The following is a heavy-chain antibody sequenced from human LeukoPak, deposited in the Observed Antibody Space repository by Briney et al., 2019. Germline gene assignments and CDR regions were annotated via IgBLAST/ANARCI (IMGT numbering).Heavy chain of an antibody. D-gene: IGHD3-22*01. Sequence: SETLSLTCTVSGGSISSYYWSWIRQPPGKGLEWIGYIYYSGSTNYNPSLKSRVTISVDTSKNQFSLKLSSVTAADTAVYYCARVPRGSSGYYWFDPWGQGTLVTVSS. V-gene: IGHV4-59*01. CDR2: IYYSGST. CDR1: GGSISSYY. J-gene: IGHJ5*02. CDR3: ARVPRGSSGYYWFDP.